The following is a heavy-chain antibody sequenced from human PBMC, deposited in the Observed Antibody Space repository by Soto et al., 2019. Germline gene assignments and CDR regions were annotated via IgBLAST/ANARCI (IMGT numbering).Heavy chain of an antibody. CDR2: IYYIGSP. D-gene: IGHD3-10*01. Sequence: QVQLQESGPGLVKPSQTLSLTCTVSGDSISSGDSYWSWIRQAPGKGLEWLGYIYYIGSPYHNPSIKSRLSISVDPSNNQFSLELRSVTAADTAVYYCARDRMVRGVQPLDVWGQGTTVIVSS. V-gene: IGHV4-30-4*08. J-gene: IGHJ6*02. CDR3: ARDRMVRGVQPLDV. CDR1: GDSISSGDSY.